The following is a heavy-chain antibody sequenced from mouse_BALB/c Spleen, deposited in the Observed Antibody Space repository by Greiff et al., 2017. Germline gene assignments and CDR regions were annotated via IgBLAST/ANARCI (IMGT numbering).Heavy chain of an antibody. J-gene: IGHJ2*01. V-gene: IGHV5-15*02. Sequence: EVMLVESGGGLVQPGGSRKLSCAASGFTFSDYGMAWVRQAPGKGPEWVAFISNLAYSIYYADTVTGRFTISRENAKNTLYLEMSSLRSEDTAMYYCARDGGYDKEYYFDYWGQGTTLTVSS. CDR1: GFTFSDYG. D-gene: IGHD2-14*01. CDR3: ARDGGYDKEYYFDY. CDR2: ISNLAYSI.